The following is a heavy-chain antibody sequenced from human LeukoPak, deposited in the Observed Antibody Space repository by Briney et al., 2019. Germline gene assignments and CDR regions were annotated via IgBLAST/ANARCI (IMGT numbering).Heavy chain of an antibody. D-gene: IGHD3-10*01. J-gene: IGHJ4*02. CDR3: ARDPDGSGSYYGY. Sequence: SETLSLTCTVSGGSISSSSYYWGWIRQPPGKGLEWIGSIYYSGSTYYNPSLKSRVTISVDTSKNQFSLKLSSVTAADTAVYYCARDPDGSGSYYGYWGQGTLVTVSS. CDR2: IYYSGST. CDR1: GGSISSSSYY. V-gene: IGHV4-39*07.